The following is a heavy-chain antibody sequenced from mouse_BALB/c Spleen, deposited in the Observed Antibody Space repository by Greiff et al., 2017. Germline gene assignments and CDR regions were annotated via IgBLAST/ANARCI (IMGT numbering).Heavy chain of an antibody. J-gene: IGHJ4*01. CDR2: INPSNGGT. D-gene: IGHD2-14*01. CDR3: TSSRRGYYRYDDAMDY. CDR1: GYTFTSYY. V-gene: IGHV1S81*02. Sequence: LVESGAELVKPGASVKLSCKASGYTFTSYYMYWVKQRPGQGLEWIGEINPSNGGTNFNEKFKSKATLTVDKSSSTAYMQLSSLTSEDSAVYYCTSSRRGYYRYDDAMDYWGQGTSVTVSS.